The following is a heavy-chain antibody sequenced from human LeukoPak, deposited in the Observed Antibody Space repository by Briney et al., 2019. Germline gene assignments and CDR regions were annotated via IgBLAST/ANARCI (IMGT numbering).Heavy chain of an antibody. CDR2: AHYNRGT. CDR1: GDSINSRY. Sequence: KPSETLSLTCTVSGDSINSRYWSWIRQPPGKGLEWIGYAHYNRGTNYNPSLKSRVTISVDTSMNQFSLKLSSVTAADTAIYYCARVHDTSDYYFYFDYWGQGTLVTVSS. CDR3: ARVHDTSDYYFYFDY. D-gene: IGHD3-22*01. V-gene: IGHV4-59*11. J-gene: IGHJ4*02.